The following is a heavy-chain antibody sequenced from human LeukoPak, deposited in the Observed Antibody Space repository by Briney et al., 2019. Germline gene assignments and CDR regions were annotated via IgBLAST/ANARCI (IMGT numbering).Heavy chain of an antibody. CDR3: ARDRVGYCSGGSCCAVSHFDY. CDR1: GYTFTSYY. J-gene: IGHJ4*02. Sequence: GASVKVSCKASGYTFTSYYMHWVRQAPGQGLEWMGIINPSGGSTSYAQKFQGRVTMTRDTSTSTVYMELSSLRSEDTAVYYCARDRVGYCSGGSCCAVSHFDYWGQGTLVTVSS. CDR2: INPSGGST. V-gene: IGHV1-46*01. D-gene: IGHD2-15*01.